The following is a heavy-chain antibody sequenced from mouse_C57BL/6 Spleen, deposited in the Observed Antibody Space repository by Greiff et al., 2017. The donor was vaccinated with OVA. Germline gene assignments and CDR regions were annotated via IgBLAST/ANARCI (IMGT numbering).Heavy chain of an antibody. Sequence: VQLQQSGAELVRPGASVTLSCKASGYTFTDYEMHWVKQTPVHGLEWIGAIDPETGGTAYNQKFKGKAILTADKSSSTAYMELRSLTSEDSAVYYCTGATVVATDFDGWGTGTTVTVSS. J-gene: IGHJ1*03. CDR3: TGATVVATDFDG. D-gene: IGHD1-1*01. CDR2: IDPETGGT. CDR1: GYTFTDYE. V-gene: IGHV1-15*01.